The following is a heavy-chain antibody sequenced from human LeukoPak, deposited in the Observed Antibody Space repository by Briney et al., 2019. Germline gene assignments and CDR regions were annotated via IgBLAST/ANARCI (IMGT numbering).Heavy chain of an antibody. V-gene: IGHV3-20*04. CDR1: GFTFDDYD. J-gene: IGHJ6*03. CDR3: ARTASYDFWSGYYGDYYYYYMDV. Sequence: GGSLRLSCAASGFTFDDYDMSWVRQAPGKGLEWVSGINWNGGSTGYADSVKGRFTISRDNAKNSQYLQMNSLRAEDTAVYYCARTASYDFWSGYYGDYYYYYMDVWGKGTTVTVSS. CDR2: INWNGGST. D-gene: IGHD3-3*01.